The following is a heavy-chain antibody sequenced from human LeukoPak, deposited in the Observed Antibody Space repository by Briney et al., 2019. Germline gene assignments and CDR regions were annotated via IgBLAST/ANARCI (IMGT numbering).Heavy chain of an antibody. Sequence: PSETLSLTCTVSGGSISSYYWSWIRQPPGKGLEWIGYIHYSGSTNYNPSLKSRVTISVDTSKNQFSLKLSSVTAADTAVYYCARAPVVVTARYYFDYWGQGTLVTVSS. CDR1: GGSISSYY. CDR2: IHYSGST. V-gene: IGHV4-59*01. CDR3: ARAPVVVTARYYFDY. D-gene: IGHD2-21*02. J-gene: IGHJ4*02.